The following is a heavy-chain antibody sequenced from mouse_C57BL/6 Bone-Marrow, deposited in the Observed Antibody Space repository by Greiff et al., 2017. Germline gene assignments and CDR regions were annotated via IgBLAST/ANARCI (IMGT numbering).Heavy chain of an antibody. Sequence: QVQLQQSGAELVRPGASVTLSCKASGYTFTDYEMHWVKQTPVHGLEWIGAIDPETGGTAYNQKFKGKAILTADKSSSTAYMELRSLTSEDSAVYYCTTSVYYGSSYVGAMGYWGQGTSVTVSS. CDR3: TTSVYYGSSYVGAMGY. CDR2: IDPETGGT. J-gene: IGHJ4*01. V-gene: IGHV1-15*01. CDR1: GYTFTDYE. D-gene: IGHD1-1*01.